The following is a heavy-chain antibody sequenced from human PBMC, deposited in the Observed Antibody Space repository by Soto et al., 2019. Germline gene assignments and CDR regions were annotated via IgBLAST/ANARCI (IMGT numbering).Heavy chain of an antibody. CDR1: GGSFSGYY. Sequence: SETLSLTCAVYGGSFSGYYWSWIRQPPGKGLEWIGEINHSGSTNYNPSLKSRVTISVDTSKNQFSLKLSSVTAADTAVYYCARGGIIIAAAGTYDYWGQGTLVTVSS. CDR2: INHSGST. D-gene: IGHD6-13*01. V-gene: IGHV4-34*01. J-gene: IGHJ4*02. CDR3: ARGGIIIAAAGTYDY.